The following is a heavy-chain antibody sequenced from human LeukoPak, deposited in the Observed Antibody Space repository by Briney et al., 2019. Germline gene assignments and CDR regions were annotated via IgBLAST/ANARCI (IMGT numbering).Heavy chain of an antibody. J-gene: IGHJ3*02. CDR3: ARGEGSRYYYDSSGYPDAFDI. D-gene: IGHD3-22*01. CDR1: GGSISSGDYY. CDR2: IYYSGST. V-gene: IGHV4-30-4*08. Sequence: SETLSLTCTVSGGSISSGDYYWSWIRQPPGKGLEWIGYIYYSGSTYHNPSLKSRVTISVDTSKNQFSLKLSSVTAADTAVYYCARGEGSRYYYDSSGYPDAFDIWGQGTMVTVSS.